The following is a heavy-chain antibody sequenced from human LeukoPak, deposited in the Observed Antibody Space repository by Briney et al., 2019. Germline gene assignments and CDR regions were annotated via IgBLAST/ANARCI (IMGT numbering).Heavy chain of an antibody. CDR3: ARWYYGSGTNRVRYFDY. D-gene: IGHD3-10*01. Sequence: SETLSLTCTVSGGSISSYYWSWIRQPPGKGLEWIGYIYTSGSTNYNPSLKSRVTISVDTSKNQFSLKLSSVTAADTAVYYCARWYYGSGTNRVRYFDYWGQGTLVTVSS. J-gene: IGHJ4*02. CDR1: GGSISSYY. CDR2: IYTSGST. V-gene: IGHV4-4*09.